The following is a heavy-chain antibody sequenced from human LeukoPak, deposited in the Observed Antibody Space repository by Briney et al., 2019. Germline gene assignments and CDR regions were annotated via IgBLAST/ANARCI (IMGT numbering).Heavy chain of an antibody. J-gene: IGHJ4*02. V-gene: IGHV4-39*07. CDR2: IYYSGST. CDR1: GGSISSYY. CDR3: ARDSYLTYYDILTGYYLFDY. D-gene: IGHD3-9*01. Sequence: SETLSLTCTVSGGSISSYYWGWIRQPPGKGLEWIGSIYYSGSTYYNPSLKSRVTISVDTSKNQFSLKLSSVTAADTAVYYCARDSYLTYYDILTGYYLFDYWGQGTLVTVSS.